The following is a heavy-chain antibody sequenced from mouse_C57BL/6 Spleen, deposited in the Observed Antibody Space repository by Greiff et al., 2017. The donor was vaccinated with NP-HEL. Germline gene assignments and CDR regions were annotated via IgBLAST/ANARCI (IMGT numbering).Heavy chain of an antibody. D-gene: IGHD4-1*01. J-gene: IGHJ2*01. CDR2: INPYNGGT. CDR3: AGGDWEMRNY. Sequence: EVQLQQSGPVLVKPGASVKMSCKASGYTFTDYYMNWVKQSHGKSLEWIGVINPYNGGTSYNQKFKGKATLTVDKSSSTAYMELNSLTSEDSADYYCAGGDWEMRNYWGQGTTLTVSS. V-gene: IGHV1-19*01. CDR1: GYTFTDYY.